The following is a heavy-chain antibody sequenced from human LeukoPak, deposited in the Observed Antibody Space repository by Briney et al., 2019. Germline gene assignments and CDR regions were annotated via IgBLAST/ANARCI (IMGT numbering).Heavy chain of an antibody. J-gene: IGHJ4*02. Sequence: PGGSLRLSCAASGFTLSSYGMHWVRQAPGKGLEWVAVISYDGSNKYYADSVKGRFTISRDNSKNTLYLQMNSLRAEDTAVYYCAKDRYYYDSSGYFIDYWGQGTLVTVSS. D-gene: IGHD3-22*01. CDR3: AKDRYYYDSSGYFIDY. CDR2: ISYDGSNK. CDR1: GFTLSSYG. V-gene: IGHV3-30*18.